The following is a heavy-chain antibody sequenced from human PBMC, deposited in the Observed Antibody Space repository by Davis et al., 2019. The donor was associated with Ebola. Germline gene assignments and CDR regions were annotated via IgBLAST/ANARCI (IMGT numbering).Heavy chain of an antibody. CDR1: GFIVSDKY. Sequence: PGGSLRLSCAASGFIVSDKYMSWVRQAPGKGLEWVSVIYRDGRTYYADSVKGRFTISRDNSKNTLYLQMNSLRAEDTAVYYCTRHVSGDFWYFDLWGRGTLVTVSS. CDR3: TRHVSGDFWYFDL. D-gene: IGHD4-17*01. J-gene: IGHJ2*01. V-gene: IGHV3-53*01. CDR2: IYRDGRT.